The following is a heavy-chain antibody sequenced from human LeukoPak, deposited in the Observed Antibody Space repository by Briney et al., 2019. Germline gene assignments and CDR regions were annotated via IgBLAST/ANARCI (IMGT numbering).Heavy chain of an antibody. Sequence: GGSLRLSCAASGFTFSGYAMSWVRQAPGKGLEWVSTISDNGGRTYYADSVKGRFTISRDNSKNTLYLQLNSLRAEDTAIYYCAKDLTYYYDSTGYYFDYWGQGTLVTVSS. V-gene: IGHV3-23*01. D-gene: IGHD3-22*01. J-gene: IGHJ4*02. CDR1: GFTFSGYA. CDR2: ISDNGGRT. CDR3: AKDLTYYYDSTGYYFDY.